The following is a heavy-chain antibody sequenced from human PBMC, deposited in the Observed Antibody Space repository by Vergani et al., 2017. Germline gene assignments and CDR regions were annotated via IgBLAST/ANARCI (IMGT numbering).Heavy chain of an antibody. Sequence: QVQPQESGPGLVKPSETLSLTCTVSGGSISSYYWSWIRQPPGKGLEWIGYIYYSGSTNYNPSLKSRVTISVDTSKNQFSLKLSSVTAADTAVYYCARRLTTVNDYYYYYMDVWGKGTTVTVSS. J-gene: IGHJ6*03. CDR1: GGSISSYY. CDR3: ARRLTTVNDYYYYYMDV. CDR2: IYYSGST. V-gene: IGHV4-59*08. D-gene: IGHD4-17*01.